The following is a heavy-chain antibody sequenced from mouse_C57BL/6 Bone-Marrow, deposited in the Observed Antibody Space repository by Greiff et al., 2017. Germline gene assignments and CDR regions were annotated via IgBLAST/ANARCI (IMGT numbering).Heavy chain of an antibody. CDR2: IDPENGDT. V-gene: IGHV14-4*01. Sequence: VQLQQSGPELVRPGASVKLSCTASGFNINDDYMHWVKQRPEQGLEWIGWIDPENGDTEYASKFQGKATITADTSSNTAYLQLSSLTSEDTAVYYCTTSPTTAFDYWGRGTALTVSS. J-gene: IGHJ2*01. CDR1: GFNINDDY. CDR3: TTSPTTAFDY. D-gene: IGHD1-2*01.